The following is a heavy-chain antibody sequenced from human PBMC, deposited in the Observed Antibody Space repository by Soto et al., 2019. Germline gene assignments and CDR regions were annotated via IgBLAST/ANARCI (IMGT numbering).Heavy chain of an antibody. CDR3: ASSSGWRDAFDI. D-gene: IGHD6-19*01. CDR1: GGTFSSYA. V-gene: IGHV1-69*13. CDR2: IIPIFGTA. Sequence: SVKVSCKASGGTFSSYAISWVRQAPGQGLEWMGGIIPIFGTANYAQKFQGRVTITAVESTSTAYMELSSLRSEDTAVYYCASSSGWRDAFDIWGQGTMVTVSS. J-gene: IGHJ3*02.